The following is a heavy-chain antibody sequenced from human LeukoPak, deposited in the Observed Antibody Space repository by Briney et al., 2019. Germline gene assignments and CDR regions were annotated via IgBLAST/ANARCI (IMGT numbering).Heavy chain of an antibody. Sequence: PGGSLKLSCAASGFTFSGSAMHWVRQASGEGLEWVGRIRSKANSYATAYAASVKGRFTISRDDSKNTAYLQMNSLKTEDTAVYYCTRRRAVTTSFYYYGMDVWGKGTTVTVSS. D-gene: IGHD4-17*01. CDR1: GFTFSGSA. CDR3: TRRRAVTTSFYYYGMDV. V-gene: IGHV3-73*01. CDR2: IRSKANSYAT. J-gene: IGHJ6*04.